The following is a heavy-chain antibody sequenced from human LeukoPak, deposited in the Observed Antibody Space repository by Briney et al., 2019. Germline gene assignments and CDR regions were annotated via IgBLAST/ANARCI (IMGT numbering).Heavy chain of an antibody. Sequence: PSETLSLTCTVSGGSISPYYWNWIRQPPGKGLEWIGYIYYSGSTNYNPSLKSRVTISVDTSKNQFSLKLSSVTAADTAVYYCARGHYSGSYPLHYFDPWGQGTLVTVSS. CDR1: GGSISPYY. CDR3: ARGHYSGSYPLHYFDP. D-gene: IGHD1-26*01. V-gene: IGHV4-59*01. CDR2: IYYSGST. J-gene: IGHJ5*02.